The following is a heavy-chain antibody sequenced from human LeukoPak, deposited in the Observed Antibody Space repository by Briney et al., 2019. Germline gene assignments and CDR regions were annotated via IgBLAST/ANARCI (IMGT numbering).Heavy chain of an antibody. CDR3: AKGSDYGSADYFDY. CDR2: ISNNGGST. Sequence: GGSLRLSCVAPGFTFNSYAMHWVRQAPGKGLEYVSGISNNGGSTYYADSVKGRFTISRDNSKNTLYLQMGSLRTEDMAVYYCAKGSDYGSADYFDYWGQGTLVTVSS. CDR1: GFTFNSYA. J-gene: IGHJ4*02. D-gene: IGHD3-10*01. V-gene: IGHV3-64*02.